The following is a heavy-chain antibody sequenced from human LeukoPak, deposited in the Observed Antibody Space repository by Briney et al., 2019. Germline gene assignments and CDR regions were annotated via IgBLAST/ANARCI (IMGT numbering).Heavy chain of an antibody. CDR1: GFTFPNYW. J-gene: IGHJ4*02. V-gene: IGHV3-7*01. CDR3: ARGGGSWELIL. Sequence: GGSLRLSCAASGFTFPNYWMSWVRQAPGKGLEWVANIRQDGSEKFYVDSVKGRFTISRDNDKSSLYLQMNSLRGEDTAVYFCARGGGSWELILWGQGTLVTVS. CDR2: IRQDGSEK. D-gene: IGHD2-15*01.